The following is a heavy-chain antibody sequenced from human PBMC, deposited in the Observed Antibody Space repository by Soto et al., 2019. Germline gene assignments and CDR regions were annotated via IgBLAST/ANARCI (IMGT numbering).Heavy chain of an antibody. CDR3: ASGWFGEFVYQFDY. CDR2: ISAYNGNT. J-gene: IGHJ4*02. D-gene: IGHD3-10*01. V-gene: IGHV1-18*01. CDR1: GYTFTSYG. Sequence: QVQLVQSGAEVKKPGASVKVSCKPSGYTFTSYGITWVRQAPGQGLEWMGWISAYNGNTNYAQKFQGRVTMTTDTSTSTAYMERRSLGSDDTAVYYCASGWFGEFVYQFDYWGQGTLFTVSS.